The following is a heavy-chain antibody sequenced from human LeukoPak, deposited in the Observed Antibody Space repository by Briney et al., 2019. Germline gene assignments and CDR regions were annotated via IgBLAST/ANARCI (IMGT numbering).Heavy chain of an antibody. CDR1: GYTFTSYD. V-gene: IGHV1-8*01. D-gene: IGHD1-26*01. J-gene: IGHJ4*02. Sequence: ASVKVSCKASGYTFTSYDINWVRQATGQGLEWMGWMNPKSGNKGFAQKFQGRVTMTRDTSISTAYMELGNLRSEDTAVYYCARVTGSIDYWGQGTLVTVSS. CDR3: ARVTGSIDY. CDR2: MNPKSGNK.